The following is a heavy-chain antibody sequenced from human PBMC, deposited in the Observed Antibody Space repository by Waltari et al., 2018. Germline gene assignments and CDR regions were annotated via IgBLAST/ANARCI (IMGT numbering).Heavy chain of an antibody. D-gene: IGHD3-10*01. J-gene: IGHJ6*02. CDR1: GGSFSGYY. CDR2: INHSGST. V-gene: IGHV4-34*01. CDR3: ARIGVTYYYYYGMDV. Sequence: QVQLQQWGAGLLKPSETLSLTCAVYGGSFSGYYWSWIRQPPGKGLEWIGEINHSGSTNHNPSLKSRVTISVDTSKNQFSLKLSSVTAADTAVYYCARIGVTYYYYYGMDVWGQGTTVIVSS.